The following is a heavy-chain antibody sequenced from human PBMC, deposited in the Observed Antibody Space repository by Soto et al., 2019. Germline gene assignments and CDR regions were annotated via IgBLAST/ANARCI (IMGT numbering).Heavy chain of an antibody. D-gene: IGHD3-22*01. J-gene: IGHJ3*02. CDR1: GFTFSSYA. CDR2: ISYDGSNK. Sequence: XGSLILSCTASGFTFSSYAMHWVRQAPGRGLEWVAVISYDGSNKYYADSVKGRFTISRDNSKNTLYLQMNSLRAEDTAVYYCASTNYYDSSGYYRGAFDIWGQGTMVTVSS. V-gene: IGHV3-30-3*01. CDR3: ASTNYYDSSGYYRGAFDI.